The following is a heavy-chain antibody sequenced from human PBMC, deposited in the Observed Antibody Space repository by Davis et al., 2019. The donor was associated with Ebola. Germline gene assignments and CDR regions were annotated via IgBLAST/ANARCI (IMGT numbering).Heavy chain of an antibody. CDR1: GGSISSYY. CDR3: ARGDILTGYSY. Sequence: MPSETLSLTCTVSGGSISSYYWSWIRQPPGKGLEWIGYIYHSGSTYYNPSLKSRVTISVDRSKNQFSLKLSSVTAADTAVYYCARGDILTGYSYWGQGTLVTVSS. V-gene: IGHV4-59*12. CDR2: IYHSGST. D-gene: IGHD3-9*01. J-gene: IGHJ4*02.